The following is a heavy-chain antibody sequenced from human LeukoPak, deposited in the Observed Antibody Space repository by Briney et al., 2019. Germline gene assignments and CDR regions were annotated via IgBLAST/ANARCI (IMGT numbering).Heavy chain of an antibody. CDR1: GFTFSSYA. D-gene: IGHD6-13*01. CDR3: ARVVGQQLETDYYYYYYGMDV. Sequence: PGRSLRLSCAASGFTFSSYAMHWVRQAPGKGLEWVSSISSSSSYIYYADSVKGRFTISRDNAKNSLYLQMNSLRAEDTAVYYCARVVGQQLETDYYYYYYGMDVWGQGTTVTVSS. J-gene: IGHJ6*02. CDR2: ISSSSSYI. V-gene: IGHV3-21*01.